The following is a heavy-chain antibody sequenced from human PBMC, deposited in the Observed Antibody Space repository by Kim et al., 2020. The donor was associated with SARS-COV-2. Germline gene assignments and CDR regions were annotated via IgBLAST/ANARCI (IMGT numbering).Heavy chain of an antibody. CDR3: AGYSSSWYGIGDYGMYV. V-gene: IGHV1-46*01. Sequence: ASVKVSCKASRYTFTSYYMHWVRQAPGQGLEWMGIINPSGGSTSYAQKFQGRVTMTRDTSTSTVYMELSSLRSEDTAVYYCAGYSSSWYGIGDYGMYVWGQGTTVTVSS. D-gene: IGHD6-13*01. CDR1: RYTFTSYY. CDR2: INPSGGST. J-gene: IGHJ6*02.